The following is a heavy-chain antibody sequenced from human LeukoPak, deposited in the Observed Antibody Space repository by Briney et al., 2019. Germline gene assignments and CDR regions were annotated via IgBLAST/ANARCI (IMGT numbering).Heavy chain of an antibody. CDR1: SGSISSDN. V-gene: IGHV4-59*08. Sequence: PTETLSLTCTVSSGSISSDNCSWIRQPTGKGFEWIGYIHYSGSTNYNPSLKSRVTISVDTSKNQFSLKLSSVTAADTAVYYCARATAGTTLFEGIDYWGQGTLVTVSS. D-gene: IGHD1-1*01. CDR3: ARATAGTTLFEGIDY. J-gene: IGHJ4*02. CDR2: IHYSGST.